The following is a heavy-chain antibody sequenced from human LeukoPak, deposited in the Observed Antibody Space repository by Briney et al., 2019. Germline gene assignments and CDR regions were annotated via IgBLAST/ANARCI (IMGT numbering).Heavy chain of an antibody. V-gene: IGHV1-69*04. CDR3: AREPKVAGLYYFDY. CDR1: GYTFTGYY. J-gene: IGHJ4*02. D-gene: IGHD6-19*01. Sequence: SVKVSCKASGYTFTGYYMHWVRQAPGQGLEWMGRIIPILGIANYAQKFQGRVTITADKSTSTAYMELSSLRSEDTAVYYCAREPKVAGLYYFDYWGQGTLVTVSS. CDR2: IIPILGIA.